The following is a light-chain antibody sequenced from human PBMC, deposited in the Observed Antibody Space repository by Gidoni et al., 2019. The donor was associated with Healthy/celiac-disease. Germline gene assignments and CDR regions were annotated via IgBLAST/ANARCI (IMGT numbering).Light chain of an antibody. CDR2: RNN. V-gene: IGLV1-47*01. Sequence: QSVLTQPPSASGTPGQRVTISCSGSSSNIGSNYVYWYQQLPGTAPKLLIYRNNQRPSGVPARFSGSKSGTSASLAISGLRSEDEADYYCAAWDDSLSVLFGTGTKVTVL. J-gene: IGLJ1*01. CDR1: SSNIGSNY. CDR3: AAWDDSLSVL.